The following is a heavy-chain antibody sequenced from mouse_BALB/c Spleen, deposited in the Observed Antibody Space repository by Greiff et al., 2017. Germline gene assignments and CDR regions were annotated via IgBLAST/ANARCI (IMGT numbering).Heavy chain of an antibody. D-gene: IGHD5-5*01. CDR1: GFNIKDTY. J-gene: IGHJ3*01. Sequence: EVQRVESGAELVKPGASVKLSCTASGFNIKDTYMHWVKQRPEQGLEWIGRIDPANGNTKYDPKFQGKATITADTSSNTAYLQLSSLTSEDTAVYYCARDYPFAYWGQGTLVTVSA. CDR3: ARDYPFAY. CDR2: IDPANGNT. V-gene: IGHV14-3*02.